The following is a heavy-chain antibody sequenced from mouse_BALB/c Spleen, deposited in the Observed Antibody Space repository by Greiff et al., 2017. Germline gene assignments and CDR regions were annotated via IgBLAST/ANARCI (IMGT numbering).Heavy chain of an antibody. Sequence: EVKLVESGGGLVQPGGSMKLSCVASGFTFSNYWMNWVRQSPEKGLEWVAEIRLKSNNYATHYAESVKGRFTISRDDSKSSVYLQMINLRAEDTGIYYCTRVIYYDYDGMDYWGQGTSVTVSS. V-gene: IGHV6-6*02. CDR1: GFTFSNYW. CDR2: IRLKSNNYAT. J-gene: IGHJ4*01. D-gene: IGHD2-1*01. CDR3: TRVIYYDYDGMDY.